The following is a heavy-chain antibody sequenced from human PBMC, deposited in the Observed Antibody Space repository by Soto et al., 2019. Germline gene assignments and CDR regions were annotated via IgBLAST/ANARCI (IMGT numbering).Heavy chain of an antibody. V-gene: IGHV4-39*01. Sequence: PGGSLRLSCAASGFIFSSYWMNWVRQSPGKGLEWIGTIYYSGSTYYNPSLKSRVTISVDTSKNQFSLKLSSVTAADTAVYYCARLNDHFDYWGQGTLVTVSS. CDR3: ARLNDHFDY. J-gene: IGHJ4*02. CDR2: IYYSGST. CDR1: GFIFSSYW.